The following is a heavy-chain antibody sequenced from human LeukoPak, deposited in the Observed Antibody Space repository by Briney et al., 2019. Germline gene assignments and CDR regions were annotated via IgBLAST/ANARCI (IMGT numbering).Heavy chain of an antibody. CDR2: INPNSGGT. J-gene: IGHJ5*02. CDR1: GYTFTGYY. Sequence: ASVKVSCEASGYTFTGYYMHWVRQAPGQGLEWMGRINPNSGGTNYAQKFQGRGTMTRDTSISTAYMELSRLRSDDTAVYYCARVGDCTNGVCYNNWFDPWGQGTLVTVSS. V-gene: IGHV1-2*06. CDR3: ARVGDCTNGVCYNNWFDP. D-gene: IGHD2-8*01.